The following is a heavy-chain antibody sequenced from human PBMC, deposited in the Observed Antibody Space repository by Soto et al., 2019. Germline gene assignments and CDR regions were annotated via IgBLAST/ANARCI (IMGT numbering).Heavy chain of an antibody. V-gene: IGHV3-33*01. J-gene: IGHJ4*02. D-gene: IGHD2-15*01. CDR2: IWYDGSEK. Sequence: PGGSLRLSCTASGFTFSRYGMHWVRQAPGKGLEWVAIIWYDGSEKYYADSAKGRFTISRDNSKNTLYLQLNSLTAEDTAIYYCARDWRYCSGGTCSFGNDYWGQGTLVTVSS. CDR1: GFTFSRYG. CDR3: ARDWRYCSGGTCSFGNDY.